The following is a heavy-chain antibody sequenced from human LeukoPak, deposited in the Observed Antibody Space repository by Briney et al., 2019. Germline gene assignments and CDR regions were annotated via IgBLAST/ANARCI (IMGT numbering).Heavy chain of an antibody. D-gene: IGHD3-10*01. CDR2: MNPNSGNT. V-gene: IGHV1-8*01. CDR3: ARVQRVKFPLKYYFDY. J-gene: IGHJ4*02. CDR1: GYSFTSYD. Sequence: ASVKVSCKASGYSFTSYDINWVRQAAGQGLEWMGWMNPNSGNTGYAQKFQGRVTMTRSTSISTAYMELSSLGSEDTAVYFCARVQRVKFPLKYYFDYWGQGTLVTVSS.